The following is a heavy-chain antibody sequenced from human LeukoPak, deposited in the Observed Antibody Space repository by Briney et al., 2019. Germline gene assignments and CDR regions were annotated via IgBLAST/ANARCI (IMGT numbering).Heavy chain of an antibody. CDR1: GGTFSSYA. D-gene: IGHD3-22*01. V-gene: IGHV1-69*05. CDR2: IIPIFGTA. J-gene: IGHJ4*02. CDR3: ARVEQVKRNYYDSSGYYPDY. Sequence: ASVKVSCKASGGTFSSYAISWVRQAPGQGLEWMGGIIPIFGTANYAQKFQGRVTITTDESTSTAYMELSSLRSEDTAVYYCARVEQVKRNYYDSSGYYPDYWGQGTLVTVSS.